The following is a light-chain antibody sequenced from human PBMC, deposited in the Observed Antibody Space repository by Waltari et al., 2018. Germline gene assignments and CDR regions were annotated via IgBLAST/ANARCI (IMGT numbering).Light chain of an antibody. CDR2: WAS. CDR3: QQYYSTPPHT. CDR1: QSVLSSSNNKNY. Sequence: DIVMTQSPDSLAVSLGERATINGKSSQSVLSSSNNKNYLAWYQQKPGHPPKLLIYWASTRESGVPYRFSGSGSGTDFTLTISSLQAEDVAVYYCQQYYSTPPHTFGQGTKLEIK. J-gene: IGKJ2*01. V-gene: IGKV4-1*01.